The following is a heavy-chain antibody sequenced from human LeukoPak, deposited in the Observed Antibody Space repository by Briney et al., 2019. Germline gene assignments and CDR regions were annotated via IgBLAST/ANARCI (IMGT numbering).Heavy chain of an antibody. CDR2: IDQDGSEK. V-gene: IGHV3-7*01. CDR3: ARDIPRGARYLDL. Sequence: GGSLRLSCAASGFTFSSYWMTWVRQAPGKGLEWVANIDQDGSEKNYVDSVKGRFTISRDNGKNSLYLQMNSLRVGDTAVYYCARDIPRGARYLDLWGQGAQVTVSS. CDR1: GFTFSSYW. D-gene: IGHD1-14*01. J-gene: IGHJ5*02.